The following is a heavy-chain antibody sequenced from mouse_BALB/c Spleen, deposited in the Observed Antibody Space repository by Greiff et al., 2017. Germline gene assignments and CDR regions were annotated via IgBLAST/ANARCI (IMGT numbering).Heavy chain of an antibody. J-gene: IGHJ2*01. Sequence: QVQLQQSGPELVKPGASVRISCKASGYTFTSYYIHWVKQRPGQGLEWIGWIYPGNVNTKYNEKFKGKATLTADKSSSTAYMQLSSLTSEDSAVYFCAREKDYRYDYFDYWGQGTTLTVSS. CDR2: IYPGNVNT. V-gene: IGHV1S56*01. D-gene: IGHD2-14*01. CDR3: AREKDYRYDYFDY. CDR1: GYTFTSYY.